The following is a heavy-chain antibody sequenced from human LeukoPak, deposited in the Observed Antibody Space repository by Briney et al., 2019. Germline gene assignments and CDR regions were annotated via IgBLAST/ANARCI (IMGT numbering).Heavy chain of an antibody. J-gene: IGHJ4*02. D-gene: IGHD5-18*01. CDR2: IYYSGST. CDR1: GGSISSSSYY. V-gene: IGHV4-39*01. CDR3: ARHRMTRGYSYGQPFDY. Sequence: PSETLSLTCTVSGGSISSSSYYWGWIRQPPGKGLEWIGSIYYSGSTYYNPSLKSRVTISVDTSKNQFSLKLSSVTAADTAVYYCARHRMTRGYSYGQPFDYWGQGTLVTVSS.